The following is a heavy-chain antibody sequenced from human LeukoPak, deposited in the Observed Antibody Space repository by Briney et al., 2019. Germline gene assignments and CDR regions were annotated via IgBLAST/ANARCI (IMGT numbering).Heavy chain of an antibody. V-gene: IGHV3-66*02. CDR1: GISVSENY. J-gene: IGHJ4*02. D-gene: IGHD2-15*01. Sequence: GGSLRLSCAASGISVSENYMSWVRQAPGKGLEWVRVVHRDGSIEYADSVKGRFTISRDIAENTLSLQMNSLRVEDTAVYYCARDSGSASWAHSWGQGTLVTVSS. CDR2: VHRDGSI. CDR3: ARDSGSASWAHS.